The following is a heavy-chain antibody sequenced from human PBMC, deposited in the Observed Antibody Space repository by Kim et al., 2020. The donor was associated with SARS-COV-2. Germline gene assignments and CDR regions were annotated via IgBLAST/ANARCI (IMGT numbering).Heavy chain of an antibody. CDR1: GYTFTNYG. D-gene: IGHD1-26*01. Sequence: ASVRLSCKASGYTFTNYGISWVRLAAGQGLEWLAWTSPSNGNSKYAQKVRDRVTLTTDTSTTTVHLDLRDLTSDDTAVYYCARWDKTKLTLLDSWGQGTQLTVSS. V-gene: IGHV1-18*01. CDR2: TSPSNGNS. J-gene: IGHJ4*02. CDR3: ARWDKTKLTLLDS.